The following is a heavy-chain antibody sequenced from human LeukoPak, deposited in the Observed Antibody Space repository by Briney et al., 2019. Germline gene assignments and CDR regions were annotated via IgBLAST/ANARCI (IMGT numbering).Heavy chain of an antibody. D-gene: IGHD3-10*01. Sequence: GGSLRLSCAASGLTFDDYGMSWVRQAPGKGLEWVSGINWNGGSTGYADSVKGRFTISRDNAKNSLYLQMNSLRAEDTALYYCARTYSLLLWFGEFPSYFDYWGQGTLVTVSS. CDR2: INWNGGST. CDR3: ARTYSLLLWFGEFPSYFDY. CDR1: GLTFDDYG. V-gene: IGHV3-20*04. J-gene: IGHJ4*02.